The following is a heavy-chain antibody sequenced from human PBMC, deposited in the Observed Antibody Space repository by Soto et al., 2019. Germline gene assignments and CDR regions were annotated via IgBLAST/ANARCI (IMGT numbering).Heavy chain of an antibody. Sequence: GGSLRLSCAASGFTFSSYAMSWVRQAPGKGLEWVSAISGSGGSTYYADSVKGRFTISRDNSKNTQYLQMSSLRADDTAVYYCVKGEYYYDSSGYYPFDYWGQGSLVTISS. D-gene: IGHD3-22*01. CDR1: GFTFSSYA. CDR3: VKGEYYYDSSGYYPFDY. CDR2: ISGSGGST. V-gene: IGHV3-23*01. J-gene: IGHJ4*02.